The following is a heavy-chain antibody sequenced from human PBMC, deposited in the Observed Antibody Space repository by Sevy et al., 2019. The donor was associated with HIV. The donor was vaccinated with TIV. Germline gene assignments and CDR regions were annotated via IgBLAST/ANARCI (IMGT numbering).Heavy chain of an antibody. CDR3: ARVPTYYFGSVTYFDY. Sequence: ASVKVSCKASGYTFSSNGIAWVRQAPGQGLQWMGWIGAYNGNSKYAQNLQDRLTMTTDTSTSTAYMELKSLRSDDTAVYYCARVPTYYFGSVTYFDYWGHGTLVTVSS. J-gene: IGHJ4*01. D-gene: IGHD3-10*01. CDR2: IGAYNGNS. CDR1: GYTFSSNG. V-gene: IGHV1-18*01.